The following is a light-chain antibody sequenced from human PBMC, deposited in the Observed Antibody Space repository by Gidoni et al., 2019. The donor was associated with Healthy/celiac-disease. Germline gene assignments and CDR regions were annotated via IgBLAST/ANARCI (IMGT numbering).Light chain of an antibody. V-gene: IGKV4-1*01. J-gene: IGKJ4*01. Sequence: DIVMTQSPDSLAVSLGERATINCKSSQSVLYSSNNKNYLAWYKQKPGQPPKLLIYWASTRESGVPDRFSGSGSGTDFTLTISSLQAEDVAVYYCQQYYSTPTFXGXTKVEIK. CDR2: WAS. CDR1: QSVLYSSNNKNY. CDR3: QQYYSTPT.